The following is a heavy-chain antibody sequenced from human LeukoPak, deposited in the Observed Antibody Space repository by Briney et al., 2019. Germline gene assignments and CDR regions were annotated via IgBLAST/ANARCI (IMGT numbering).Heavy chain of an antibody. J-gene: IGHJ5*02. CDR1: GYSFTSYW. D-gene: IGHD4-17*01. V-gene: IGHV5-10-1*01. Sequence: GESLKISCKGSGYSFTSYWISWVRQVPGKGLEWMGRIDPSDSYTNYSPSFQGHVTISADKSIGTAYLQWSSLKASDTAMYYCARHADYGDYERDWFDPWGQGTLVTVSS. CDR3: ARHADYGDYERDWFDP. CDR2: IDPSDSYT.